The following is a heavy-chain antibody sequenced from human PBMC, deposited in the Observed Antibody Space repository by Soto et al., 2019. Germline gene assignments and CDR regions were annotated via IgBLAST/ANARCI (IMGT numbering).Heavy chain of an antibody. CDR2: INPNSGGT. D-gene: IGHD6-13*01. CDR3: ARAKWEQQLVFDY. V-gene: IGHV1-2*04. J-gene: IGHJ4*02. Sequence: ASVKVSCKASGYTFTSHGISWVRQAPGQGLEWMGWINPNSGGTNYAQKFQGWVTMTRDTSISTAYMELSRLRSDDTAVYYCARAKWEQQLVFDYWGQGTLVTVSS. CDR1: GYTFTSHG.